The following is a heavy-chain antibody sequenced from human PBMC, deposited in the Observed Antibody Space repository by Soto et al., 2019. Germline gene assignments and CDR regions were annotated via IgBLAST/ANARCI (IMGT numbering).Heavy chain of an antibody. J-gene: IGHJ6*03. CDR2: TRNKANSYTT. D-gene: IGHD4-17*01. Sequence: GGSLRLSCAASGFTFSDHYMDWVRQAPGKGLEWVGRTRNKANSYTTEYAAAVKGRFTISRDDSKNSLYLQMNSLKTEDTAVYYCARADRSRNDYGDYDAHYYYYMDVWGKGTTVTVSS. V-gene: IGHV3-72*01. CDR1: GFTFSDHY. CDR3: ARADRSRNDYGDYDAHYYYYMDV.